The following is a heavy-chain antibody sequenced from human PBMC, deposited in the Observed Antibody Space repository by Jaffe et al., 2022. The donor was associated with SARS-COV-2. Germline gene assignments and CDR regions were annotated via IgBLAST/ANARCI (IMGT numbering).Heavy chain of an antibody. CDR3: ARGRKSSPNVPRPPNNWFDP. Sequence: QVQLQQWGAGLLKPSETLSLTCAVYGGSFSGYYWSWIRQPPGKGLEWIGEINHSGSTNYNPSLKSRVTISVDTSKNQFSLKLSSVTAADTAVYYCARGRKSSPNVPRPPNNWFDPWGQGTLVTVSS. J-gene: IGHJ5*02. V-gene: IGHV4-34*01. D-gene: IGHD1-1*01. CDR1: GGSFSGYY. CDR2: INHSGST.